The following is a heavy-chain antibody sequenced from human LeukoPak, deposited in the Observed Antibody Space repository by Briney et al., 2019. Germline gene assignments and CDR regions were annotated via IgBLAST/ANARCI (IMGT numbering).Heavy chain of an antibody. J-gene: IGHJ4*02. CDR2: INSDGSEG. Sequence: GGSLRLSCAVSGFTFSGFWMSWSRQAPGKGLEWVASINSDGSEGYYADVVKGRFTISRDNAKNSLYLQMNSLRAEDTAVYYCARARMATKYFDYWGQGTLVTVSS. CDR3: ARARMATKYFDY. D-gene: IGHD5-12*01. CDR1: GFTFSGFW. V-gene: IGHV3-7*04.